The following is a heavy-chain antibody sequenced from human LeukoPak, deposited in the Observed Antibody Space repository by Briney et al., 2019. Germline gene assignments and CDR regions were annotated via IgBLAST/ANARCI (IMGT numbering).Heavy chain of an antibody. Sequence: PSETLSLTCTVSGGSIRRGGYYWSWIRQHPGKGLEWIRYIYYSGSTYYNPSLKSRVTISVDTSKNQFSLKLSSVTAADTAVYYCARVSGADRGETLFDYWGQGTLVTVSS. CDR2: IYYSGST. V-gene: IGHV4-31*03. D-gene: IGHD3-10*01. CDR3: ARVSGADRGETLFDY. J-gene: IGHJ4*02. CDR1: GGSIRRGGYY.